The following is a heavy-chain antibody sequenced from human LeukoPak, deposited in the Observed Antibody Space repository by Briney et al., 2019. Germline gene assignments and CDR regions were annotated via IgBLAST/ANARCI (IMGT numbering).Heavy chain of an antibody. D-gene: IGHD6-13*01. V-gene: IGHV5-51*01. CDR1: GYRFNAYW. CDR2: IYPDDSDT. J-gene: IGHJ4*02. CDR3: ASYYSSSFYYFDY. Sequence: GESLKISCKGSGYRFNAYWIAWVRQMPGKGLEWMGIIYPDDSDTRYSPSFQGQVTISADKSISTAYLQWSSLKASDTAIYYCASYYSSSFYYFDYWGQGTLVTVSS.